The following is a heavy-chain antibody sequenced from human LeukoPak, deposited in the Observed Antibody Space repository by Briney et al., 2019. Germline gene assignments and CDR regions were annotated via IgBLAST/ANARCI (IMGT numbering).Heavy chain of an antibody. V-gene: IGHV4-39*01. CDR3: ARSPTRRVPEDY. CDR1: GGSISSSSYY. D-gene: IGHD2-2*01. CDR2: IYYSGST. J-gene: IGHJ4*02. Sequence: SETLSLTCTVSGGSISSSSYYWGWIRQPPGKGLEWIGSIYYSGSTYYNPSLKSRVTISVDTSKNQFSLKLSSVTAADTAVYYCARSPTRRVPEDYWGQGTLVTVSS.